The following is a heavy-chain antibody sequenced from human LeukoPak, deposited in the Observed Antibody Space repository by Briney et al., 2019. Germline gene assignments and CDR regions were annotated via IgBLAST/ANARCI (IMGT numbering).Heavy chain of an antibody. D-gene: IGHD2-2*01. CDR2: ISTNPRTR. Sequence: AGGSLRLSRVASGFTFSNYAMTWVRQAPGKGLEWVATISTNPRTRYYADSVRGRFDISRDNSKNTVYLQLNGLTAEDSALYYCANYWPSQLYRYFQHWGQGTLVTVSS. V-gene: IGHV3-23*01. CDR1: GFTFSNYA. J-gene: IGHJ1*01. CDR3: ANYWPSQLYRYFQH.